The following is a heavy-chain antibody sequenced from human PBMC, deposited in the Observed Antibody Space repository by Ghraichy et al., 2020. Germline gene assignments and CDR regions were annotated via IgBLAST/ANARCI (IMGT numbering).Heavy chain of an antibody. Sequence: GGSLRLSCAASGFTFSNAWMSWVRQAPGKGLEWVGRIKSKTDGGTTDYAAPVKGRFTISRDDSKNTLYLQMNSLKTEDTAVYYCTTTADIVVVVAAHPWDYWGQGTLVTVSS. CDR2: IKSKTDGGTT. CDR1: GFTFSNAW. D-gene: IGHD2-15*01. CDR3: TTTADIVVVVAAHPWDY. V-gene: IGHV3-15*01. J-gene: IGHJ4*02.